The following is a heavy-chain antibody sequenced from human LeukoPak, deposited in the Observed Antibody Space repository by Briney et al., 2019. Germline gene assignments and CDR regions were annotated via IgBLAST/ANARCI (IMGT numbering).Heavy chain of an antibody. D-gene: IGHD1-14*01. CDR1: VFPFSSYW. CDR2: LSTDGSTT. CDR3: SRVGTGTTRDY. V-gene: IGHV3-74*01. J-gene: IGHJ4*02. Sequence: GWSLRLSCTVSVFPFSSYWMHWVRPAPGKGVVWVSRLSTDGSTTSYADSVKGRFTISRDNAKNTLYLQMNSLRAEDTAIYYCSRVGTGTTRDYWGQGTLVTVSS.